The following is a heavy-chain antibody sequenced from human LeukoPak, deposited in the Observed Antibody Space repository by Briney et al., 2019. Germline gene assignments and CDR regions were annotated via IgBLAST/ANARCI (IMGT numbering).Heavy chain of an antibody. Sequence: SETLSLTCTVSGGSISSSSYYWGWIRQPPGKGLEWIGSIYYSGSTYYNPSLKSRVTISVDTSKDQFSLKLTSVTAADTAVYYCARPPGIAAAWFDPWGQGTLVTVSS. CDR2: IYYSGST. CDR1: GGSISSSSYY. J-gene: IGHJ5*02. CDR3: ARPPGIAAAWFDP. D-gene: IGHD6-13*01. V-gene: IGHV4-39*01.